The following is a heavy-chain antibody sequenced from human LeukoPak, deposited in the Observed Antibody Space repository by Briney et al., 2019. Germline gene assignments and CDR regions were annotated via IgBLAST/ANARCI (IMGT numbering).Heavy chain of an antibody. Sequence: GASVKVSCKASGYSFTGHYLHWVRQAPGQGLEWMGWINPKTGDKAYAQKFQGRVTMTWDTSITTAYMELSSLRFDDTAVYYCARAYEYGWFDPWGQGTQVTVSS. D-gene: IGHD4/OR15-4a*01. V-gene: IGHV1-2*02. J-gene: IGHJ5*02. CDR1: GYSFTGHY. CDR2: INPKTGDK. CDR3: ARAYEYGWFDP.